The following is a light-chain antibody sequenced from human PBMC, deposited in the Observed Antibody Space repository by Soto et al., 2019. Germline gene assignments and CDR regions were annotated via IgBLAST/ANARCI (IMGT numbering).Light chain of an antibody. V-gene: IGKV3-11*01. CDR1: QSVDIY. CDR2: HAS. CDR3: QQRSISTT. J-gene: IGKJ5*01. Sequence: EIVLTQSPATLSLSPGERATLSCWASQSVDIYLAWYQQRPGQAPRLLIYHASNRATGIPARFSGSGSGTHFTLTISSLEPEDFAVYFCQQRSISTTFGQGTRLEIK.